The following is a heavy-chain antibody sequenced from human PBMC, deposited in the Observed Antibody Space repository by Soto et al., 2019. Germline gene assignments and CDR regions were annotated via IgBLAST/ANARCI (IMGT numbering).Heavy chain of an antibody. CDR3: ARRARPDFYYMDV. V-gene: IGHV3-64*01. Sequence: EVQLAESGGGLAQPGGSLRLSCAASGFTLSGYAMDWVRQAPGTGLEYVSGISSNGVGTYYANSVQGRFTISRDNSKNTGYLQIGSLRPEDMAVYYCARRARPDFYYMDVWGKGTTVTVSS. CDR2: ISSNGVGT. D-gene: IGHD6-6*01. J-gene: IGHJ6*03. CDR1: GFTLSGYA.